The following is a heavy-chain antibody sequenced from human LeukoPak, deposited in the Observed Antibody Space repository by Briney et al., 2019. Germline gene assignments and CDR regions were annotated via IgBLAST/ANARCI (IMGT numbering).Heavy chain of an antibody. CDR1: GYTFTSYY. Sequence: ASVKVSCKASGYTFTSYYMHWVRQAPGQGLEWMGIINPSGGSTSYAQKFQGRVTMTRDTSTSTVYMELSSLRSEDTAVYYCARRRGYGGPGDYYAFDIWGQGTMVTVSS. CDR2: INPSGGST. D-gene: IGHD3-22*01. J-gene: IGHJ3*02. CDR3: ARRRGYGGPGDYYAFDI. V-gene: IGHV1-46*01.